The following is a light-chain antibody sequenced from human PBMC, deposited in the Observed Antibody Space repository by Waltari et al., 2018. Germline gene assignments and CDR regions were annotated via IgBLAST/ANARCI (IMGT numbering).Light chain of an antibody. CDR1: QSISTY. CDR3: QQGYSSPPYT. Sequence: DIQMTQSPSTLSASVGDRVTITCRASQSISTYLNWYQQKPGKAPSLLIFAATSLQSGVPSRFSGSGSVIEFTLTNNNLHPEDFATYYCQQGYSSPPYTCGQGTKLRI. CDR2: AAT. J-gene: IGKJ2*01. V-gene: IGKV1-39*01.